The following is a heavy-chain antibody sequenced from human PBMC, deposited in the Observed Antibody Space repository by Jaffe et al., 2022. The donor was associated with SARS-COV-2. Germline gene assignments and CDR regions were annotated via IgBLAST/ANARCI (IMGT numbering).Heavy chain of an antibody. D-gene: IGHD6-19*01. CDR3: AGGSGWLSDY. CDR1: GFTFSTYW. Sequence: EVQLVESGGGLVQPGGSLRLSCAVSGFTFSTYWMSWVRQAPGKGLEWVANINQDGSAKNYVDTVRGRFTISIDSAKNSLSLQIDSLRAEDTAVYYCAGGSGWLSDYWGQGTLVTVSS. CDR2: INQDGSAK. V-gene: IGHV3-7*01. J-gene: IGHJ4*02.